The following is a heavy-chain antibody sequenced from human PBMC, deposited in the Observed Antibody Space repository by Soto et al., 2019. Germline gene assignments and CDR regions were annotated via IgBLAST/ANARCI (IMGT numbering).Heavy chain of an antibody. D-gene: IGHD3-16*02. CDR2: ISGSGGST. CDR3: AKDYNRKVMITFGGVIAH. J-gene: IGHJ4*02. CDR1: GFTFSSYA. V-gene: IGHV3-23*01. Sequence: EVQLLESGGGLVQPGGSLRLSCAASGFTFSSYAMSWVRQAPGKGLEWVSAISGSGGSTYYADSVKGRFTISRDNSKNTLYLQMNSLRAEDTAVYYCAKDYNRKVMITFGGVIAHWGQGTLVTVSS.